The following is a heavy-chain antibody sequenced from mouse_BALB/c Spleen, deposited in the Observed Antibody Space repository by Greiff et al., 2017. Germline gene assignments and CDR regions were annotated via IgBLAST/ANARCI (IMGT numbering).Heavy chain of an antibody. D-gene: IGHD3-1*01. Sequence: QVTLKECGPGLLKPSQTLSMTCSFSGFSLSTYGMGVGWIRQPSGKGLEWLVHIWWDDDKYYNPSLKSQLTISKDTSRNQVFLKITSVHTADTATYYCARRKLDYAMDYWGQGTSVTVSS. CDR2: IWWDDDK. J-gene: IGHJ4*01. CDR1: GFSLSTYGMG. CDR3: ARRKLDYAMDY. V-gene: IGHV8-8*01.